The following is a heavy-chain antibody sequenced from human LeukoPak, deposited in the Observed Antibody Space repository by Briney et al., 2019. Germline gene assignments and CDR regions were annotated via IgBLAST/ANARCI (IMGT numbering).Heavy chain of an antibody. J-gene: IGHJ6*03. V-gene: IGHV3-9*01. CDR2: ISWNSGSI. Sequence: GGSLRLSCAASGFTFDDYAMHWVRQAPGKGLEWVSGISWNSGSIGYADSVKGRFTISRDNAKNSLYLQMNSLRAEDTAVYYCARDGPTYDSSGYYYWYYYYYYMDVWGKGTTVTISS. CDR1: GFTFDDYA. D-gene: IGHD3-22*01. CDR3: ARDGPTYDSSGYYYWYYYYYYMDV.